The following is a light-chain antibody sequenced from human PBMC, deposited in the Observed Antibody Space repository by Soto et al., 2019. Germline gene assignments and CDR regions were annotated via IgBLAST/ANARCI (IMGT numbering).Light chain of an antibody. J-gene: IGKJ5*01. V-gene: IGKV1-8*01. Sequence: AIRMTQSPSSFSASTGDRVSITCRATQDIGTYLAWYQQIPGKAPKLLIYDASTLQTGVPSRFSGSGSGTDFTLTISSLQPEDFATYYCQQSYSTPFTFGQGTRLEIK. CDR1: QDIGTY. CDR3: QQSYSTPFT. CDR2: DAS.